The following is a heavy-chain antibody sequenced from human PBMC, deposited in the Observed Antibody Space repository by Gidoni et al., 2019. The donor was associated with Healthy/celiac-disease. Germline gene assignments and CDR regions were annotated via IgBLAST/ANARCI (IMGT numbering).Heavy chain of an antibody. CDR1: GFTFSSYG. Sequence: QVQLVESGVGVVQPGRSLRLSCPASGFTFSSYGMDWVRQAPGKGLGWVAVISYDGSNKYYADSVKGRFTISRDNSKNTLYLQMNSLRAEDTAVYYCAKEEVVSFDDGGQGTLVTVSS. CDR2: ISYDGSNK. CDR3: AKEEVVSFDD. V-gene: IGHV3-30*18. D-gene: IGHD2-15*01. J-gene: IGHJ4*02.